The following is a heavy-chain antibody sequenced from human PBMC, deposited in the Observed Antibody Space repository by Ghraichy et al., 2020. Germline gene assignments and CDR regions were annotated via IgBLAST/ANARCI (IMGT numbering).Heavy chain of an antibody. D-gene: IGHD3-10*01. CDR2: IYYSGST. CDR1: GGSISSYY. J-gene: IGHJ2*01. CDR3: ARCRNNWLGEAGYFDL. V-gene: IGHV4-59*01. Sequence: QTLSLTCTVSGGSISSYYWSWIRQPPGKGLEWIGYIYYSGSTNNNPSLKSRVTISVDTSKNQFSLKLSSVTAADTAVYYCARCRNNWLGEAGYFDLWGRGTLVTVSS.